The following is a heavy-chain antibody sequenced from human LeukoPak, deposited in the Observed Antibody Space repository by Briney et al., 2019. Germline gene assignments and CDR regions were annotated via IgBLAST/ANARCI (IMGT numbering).Heavy chain of an antibody. CDR3: ARVSKAGSGYDFFDY. CDR2: TIPILGIA. Sequence: SVKVSCKASGGTFSSYAISWVRQAPGQGLEWMGRTIPILGIANYAQKFQGRVTITADKSTSTAYMELSSLRSEDTAVYYCARVSKAGSGYDFFDYWGQGTLVTVSS. J-gene: IGHJ4*02. D-gene: IGHD5-12*01. CDR1: GGTFSSYA. V-gene: IGHV1-69*04.